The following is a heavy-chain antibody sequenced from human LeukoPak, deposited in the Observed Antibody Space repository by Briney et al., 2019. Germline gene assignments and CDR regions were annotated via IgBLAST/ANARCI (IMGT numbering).Heavy chain of an antibody. CDR1: GFLFSDFIDHT. D-gene: IGHD2-21*01. CDR2: ISSSSTSI. Sequence: PGGSLRLSCADSGFLFSDFIDHTMVWVRQAPGKGLEWVSYISSSSTSISYADSVRGRFGISRDNAQRSLYLHMNSLRDEDTAVYYCAREFSVVGNFDYWGQGTLVIVSS. V-gene: IGHV3-21*01. CDR3: AREFSVVGNFDY. J-gene: IGHJ4*02.